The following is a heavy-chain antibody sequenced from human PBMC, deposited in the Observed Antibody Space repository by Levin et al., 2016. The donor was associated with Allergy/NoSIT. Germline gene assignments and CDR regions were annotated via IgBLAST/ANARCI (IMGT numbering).Heavy chain of an antibody. J-gene: IGHJ4*02. Sequence: LSLTCAASGFTFSSYAMSWVRQAPGKGLEWVSTIGDTAGSTFYADSMKGRFTVSRDNSKNTLYLRINSLTAEDTAVYYCARGAAANTRGLFDYWGQGTLVFISS. CDR3: ARGAAANTRGLFDY. D-gene: IGHD1-26*01. CDR1: GFTFSSYA. CDR2: IGDTAGST. V-gene: IGHV3-23*01.